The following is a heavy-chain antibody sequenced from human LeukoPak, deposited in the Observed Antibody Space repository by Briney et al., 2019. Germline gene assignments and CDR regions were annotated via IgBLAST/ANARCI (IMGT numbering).Heavy chain of an antibody. CDR2: ISGSSGST. V-gene: IGHV3-23*01. CDR1: GXTFSSYA. D-gene: IGHD3-9*01. J-gene: IGHJ4*02. CDR3: AKDYDILTGSEY. Sequence: PGGSLRLSCAAXGXTFSSYAMSWVRQAPGRGLEWVSAISGSSGSTYYADSVKGRFTISRDNSKNTLYLQMNSLRAEDTAVYYCAKDYDILTGSEYWGQGTLVTVSS.